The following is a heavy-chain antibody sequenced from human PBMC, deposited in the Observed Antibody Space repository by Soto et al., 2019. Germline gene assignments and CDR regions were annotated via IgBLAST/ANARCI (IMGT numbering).Heavy chain of an antibody. D-gene: IGHD6-19*01. CDR1: GYTFTDYY. J-gene: IGHJ4*02. CDR2: LNPNTGGI. Sequence: QVQLVQSGAEVKKPGASVKVSCKTSGYTFTDYYIHWVRQAPGQGLEWMGWLNPNTGGINYAQRFQGWVTMTRDTSISTAYMELSRLKSDDTAVYYCARESEAVAGTEFDYWGQGTPVTVSS. V-gene: IGHV1-2*04. CDR3: ARESEAVAGTEFDY.